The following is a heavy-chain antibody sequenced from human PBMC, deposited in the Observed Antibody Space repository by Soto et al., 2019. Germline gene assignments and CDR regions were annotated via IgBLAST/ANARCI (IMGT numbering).Heavy chain of an antibody. CDR1: GFTFSSYV. D-gene: IGHD6-13*01. J-gene: IGHJ4*02. CDR2: ISGSGGST. V-gene: IGHV3-23*01. CDR3: ATTAAGFDY. Sequence: EVQLLESGGGLVQPGGSLRLSCAASASGFTFSSYVMSSVRQAPGKGLEWVSAISGSGGSTYYADSVKGRFTISRDNSKNTLYLQMNSLRAEDTAVYYCATTAAGFDYWGQGTLVTVS.